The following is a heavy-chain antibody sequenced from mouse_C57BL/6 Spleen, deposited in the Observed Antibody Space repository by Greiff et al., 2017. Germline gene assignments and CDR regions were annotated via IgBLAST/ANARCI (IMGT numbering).Heavy chain of an antibody. Sequence: QVQLKESGPGILQSSQTLSLTCSFSGFSLSTSGMGVSWIRQPSGKGLEWLAHIYWDDDKRYNPSLKSRLTIAKDTSRNQVFLKITSVDTADTATYDCARLRSLYAMDDWGQGTSVTVSS. V-gene: IGHV8-12*01. CDR3: ARLRSLYAMDD. CDR2: IYWDDDK. CDR1: GFSLSTSGMG. D-gene: IGHD1-1*01. J-gene: IGHJ4*01.